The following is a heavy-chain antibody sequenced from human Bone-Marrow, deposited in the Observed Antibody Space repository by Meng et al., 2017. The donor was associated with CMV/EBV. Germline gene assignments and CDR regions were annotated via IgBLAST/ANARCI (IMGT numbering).Heavy chain of an antibody. D-gene: IGHD3-22*01. CDR2: IYYSGST. Sequence: SISRCGYYWSWIRQHPGKGLEWIGYIYYSGSTYYNPSLKSRVTISVDTSKNQFSLKLSSVTAADTAVYYCARGPSWGVMIVVAPFDYWGQGTLVTVSS. CDR1: SISRCGYY. CDR3: ARGPSWGVMIVVAPFDY. J-gene: IGHJ4*02. V-gene: IGHV4-31*02.